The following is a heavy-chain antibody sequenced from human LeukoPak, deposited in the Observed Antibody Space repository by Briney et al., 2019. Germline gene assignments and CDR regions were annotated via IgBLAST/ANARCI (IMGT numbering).Heavy chain of an antibody. J-gene: IGHJ4*02. V-gene: IGHV1-69*05. CDR2: IIPIFGTP. CDR1: GDTFSKYA. D-gene: IGHD6-19*01. CDR3: ARPRSGWASYYFDY. Sequence: SVKVSCKTSGDTFSKYALSWVRQAPGQGLEWMGGIIPIFGTPNYAQKLQGRVTMTTDTSTSTAYMELRSLRSDDTAVYYCARPRSGWASYYFDYWGQGTLVTVSS.